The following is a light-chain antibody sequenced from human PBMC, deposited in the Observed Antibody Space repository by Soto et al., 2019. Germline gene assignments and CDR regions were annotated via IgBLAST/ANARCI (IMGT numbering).Light chain of an antibody. CDR2: EVT. J-gene: IGLJ1*01. CDR3: ASHGAIGV. Sequence: QSALTQPASVSGSPGQSITTSCTGTRTDISGHNHVSWYQQHPGKAPKLIIYEVTDRPSGVSNRFSGSKSGNTASLTISGLQAEDEAEYYCASHGAIGVFGAGTKVTVL. V-gene: IGLV2-14*01. CDR1: RTDISGHNH.